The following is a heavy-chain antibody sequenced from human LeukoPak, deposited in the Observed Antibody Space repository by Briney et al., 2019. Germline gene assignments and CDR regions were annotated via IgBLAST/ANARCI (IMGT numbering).Heavy chain of an antibody. CDR2: IYPGDSDT. D-gene: IGHD6-13*01. CDR1: GYSFTNYW. V-gene: IGHV5-51*01. J-gene: IGHJ4*02. CDR3: ARVVRPAPRIAAAGRGYYFDY. Sequence: GESLKISCKGSGYSFTNYWIGWVRQMPGKGPEWMGIIYPGDSDTRYNPSFQGQVTISADKSISTAYLQWSSLKASDTAMYYCARVVRPAPRIAAAGRGYYFDYWGQGTLVTVSS.